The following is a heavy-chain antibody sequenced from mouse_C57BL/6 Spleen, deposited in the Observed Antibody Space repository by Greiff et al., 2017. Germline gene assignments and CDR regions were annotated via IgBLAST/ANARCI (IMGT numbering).Heavy chain of an antibody. V-gene: IGHV1-7*01. CDR3: ARGGTTVVATPYYAMDY. CDR1: GYTFTSYW. Sequence: QVQLKESGAELAKPGASVKLSCKASGYTFTSYWMHWVKQRPGQGLEWIGYINPSSGYTKYNQKFKDKATLTADKSSSTAYMQLSSLTYEDSAVYYCARGGTTVVATPYYAMDYWGQGTSGTVSS. CDR2: INPSSGYT. D-gene: IGHD1-1*01. J-gene: IGHJ4*01.